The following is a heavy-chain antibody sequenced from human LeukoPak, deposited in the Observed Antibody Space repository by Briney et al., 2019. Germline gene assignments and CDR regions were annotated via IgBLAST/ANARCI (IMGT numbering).Heavy chain of an antibody. V-gene: IGHV4-4*09. CDR1: GGSISSYY. D-gene: IGHD1-1*01. CDR2: IYTSGST. J-gene: IGHJ3*02. CDR3: ARQRQYNWNVSAFDI. Sequence: PSETLSITCTVSGGSISSYYWSWIRQPPGKGLEWIGYIYTSGSTNYNPSLKSRVTISVDTSKNQFPLKLSSVSAADTAVYYCARQRQYNWNVSAFDIWGQGTMVTVSS.